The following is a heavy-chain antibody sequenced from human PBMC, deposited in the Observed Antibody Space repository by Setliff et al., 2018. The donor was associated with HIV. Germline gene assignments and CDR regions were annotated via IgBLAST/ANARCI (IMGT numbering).Heavy chain of an antibody. J-gene: IGHJ4*02. V-gene: IGHV3-33*06. CDR1: GFTFSSYG. D-gene: IGHD5-18*01. Sequence: GGSLRLSCAASGFTFSSYGMHWVRQAPGKGLEWVALIWYDGSNKYYADSVKGRFTISRDNSKNTLYLQMNSLRAEDTAVYYCAKGGQGYGYGLGSYWGQGTLVTVSS. CDR2: IWYDGSNK. CDR3: AKGGQGYGYGLGSY.